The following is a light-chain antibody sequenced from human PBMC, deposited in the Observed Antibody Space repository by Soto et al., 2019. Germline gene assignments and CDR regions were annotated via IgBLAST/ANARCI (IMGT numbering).Light chain of an antibody. J-gene: IGKJ4*01. Sequence: DIVLTQSPLSLPVTPGEPASISWRTSQSLLHSGGFTYVDWYLQKPGQSPQLLIYFASNRASGVHGRFSGGGSGTDFKLKISRVEAEDVGVYYCMQALQTVSFGGGTKVEI. CDR2: FAS. CDR3: MQALQTVS. CDR1: QSLLHSGGFTY. V-gene: IGKV2-28*01.